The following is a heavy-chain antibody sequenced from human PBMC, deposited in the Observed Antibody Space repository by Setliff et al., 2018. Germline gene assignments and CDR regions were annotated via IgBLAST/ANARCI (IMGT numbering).Heavy chain of an antibody. V-gene: IGHV3-23*01. CDR3: APKGRGELRAEF. J-gene: IGHJ4*02. CDR1: GFTFSSYA. D-gene: IGHD1-7*01. Sequence: PGGSLRLSCAASGFTFSSYAMSWVRQAPGKGLEWVSAISGSVGSTYYADSVKGRFTISRDKSKNTLYLQMNSLRAEDTAVYYCAPKGRGELRAEFWGQGTLVTVSS. CDR2: ISGSVGST.